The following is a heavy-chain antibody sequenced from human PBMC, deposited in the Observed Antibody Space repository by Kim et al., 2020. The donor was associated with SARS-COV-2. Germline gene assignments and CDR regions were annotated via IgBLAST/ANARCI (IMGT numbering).Heavy chain of an antibody. J-gene: IGHJ5*02. CDR2: IYPGDSDT. CDR3: ARLGYYGSGSPNWFDP. Sequence: GESLKISCKGSGYSFTSYWIGWVRQMPGKGLEWMGIIYPGDSDTRYSPSFQGQVTISADKSISTAYLQWSSLKASDTAMYYCARLGYYGSGSPNWFDPWGQGTLVTVSS. CDR1: GYSFTSYW. D-gene: IGHD3-10*01. V-gene: IGHV5-51*01.